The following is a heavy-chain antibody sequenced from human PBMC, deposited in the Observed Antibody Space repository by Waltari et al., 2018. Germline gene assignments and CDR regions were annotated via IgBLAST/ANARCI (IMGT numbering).Heavy chain of an antibody. CDR3: AADLEGDYAVGFDY. Sequence: QMQLVQSGPEVKKPGNSVKVPCTASGFPFTSYAMQRVRQARGHRLEWIGWIFVGSGNTNYAQKFQERVTITRDMSTSTAYMELSSLRSEDTAVYYCAADLEGDYAVGFDYWGQGTLVTVSS. V-gene: IGHV1-58*02. CDR2: IFVGSGNT. J-gene: IGHJ4*02. CDR1: GFPFTSYA. D-gene: IGHD4-17*01.